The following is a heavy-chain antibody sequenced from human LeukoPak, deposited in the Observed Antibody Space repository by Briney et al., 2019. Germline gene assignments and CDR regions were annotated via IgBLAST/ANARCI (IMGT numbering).Heavy chain of an antibody. Sequence: TSSETLSLTCTVSGGSISSYYWSWIRQPPGKGLEWIGYIYYSGSTNYNPSLKSRVTISVDTSNNQFSLKLSSVTAADTAVYYCARVRDGSYFDYWGQGTLVTVSS. CDR2: IYYSGST. CDR1: GGSISSYY. CDR3: ARVRDGSYFDY. J-gene: IGHJ4*02. V-gene: IGHV4-59*01. D-gene: IGHD1-26*01.